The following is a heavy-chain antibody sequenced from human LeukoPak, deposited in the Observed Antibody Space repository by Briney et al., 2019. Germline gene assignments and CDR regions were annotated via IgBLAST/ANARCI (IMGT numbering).Heavy chain of an antibody. CDR2: IYYSGST. D-gene: IGHD6-13*01. V-gene: IGHV4-59*01. Sequence: PSETLSLTCTVSGGSISRYYWSWIRQPPGKGLEWIGYIYYSGSTNYNPSLKSRVTISVDTSKNQFSLKLSSVTAADTAVYYCARHSDIAAAADDYFDYWGQGTLVTVSS. CDR1: GGSISRYY. J-gene: IGHJ4*02. CDR3: ARHSDIAAAADDYFDY.